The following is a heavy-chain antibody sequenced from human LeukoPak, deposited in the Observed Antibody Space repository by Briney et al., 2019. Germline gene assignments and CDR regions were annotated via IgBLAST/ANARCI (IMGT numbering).Heavy chain of an antibody. V-gene: IGHV3-43*01. D-gene: IGHD1-1*01. CDR2: ISWDGGST. J-gene: IGHJ4*02. CDR3: AKAARGQLLVDY. CDR1: GFTFDDYT. Sequence: PGGSLRLSCAASGFTFDDYTMHWVRQAPGKGLEWVSLISWDGGSTYYADSVKGRFTISRDNSKNSLYLQMNSLRTEDTALYYCAKAARGQLLVDYWGQGTLVTVSS.